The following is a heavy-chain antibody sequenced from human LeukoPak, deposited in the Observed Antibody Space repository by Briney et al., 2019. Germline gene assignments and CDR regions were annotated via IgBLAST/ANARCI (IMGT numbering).Heavy chain of an antibody. D-gene: IGHD3-3*01. CDR3: ARDHEEWGLPYYFDN. Sequence: GASVKVSCKASGYIFTNYGISWVRQAPGQGLEWMGWLSAYNGNTNYARKFKDRITMTTDTSTSTAYMELRSLRSDDTAVYDCARDHEEWGLPYYFDNWGQGALVTVSS. V-gene: IGHV1-18*01. CDR1: GYIFTNYG. CDR2: LSAYNGNT. J-gene: IGHJ4*02.